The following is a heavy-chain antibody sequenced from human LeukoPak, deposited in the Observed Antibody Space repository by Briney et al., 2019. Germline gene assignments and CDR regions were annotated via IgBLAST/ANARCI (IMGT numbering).Heavy chain of an antibody. D-gene: IGHD5-12*01. Sequence: AGGSLRLSCAASGFSFSSYSMSWVRQAPGKGLEWVSSISSNGGTTYYADSVQGRFTISRDNSRDTVFLQMNSLRAEDTAVYYCVKDRPTWPIDYWGQGTLVTVSS. V-gene: IGHV3-23*01. J-gene: IGHJ4*02. CDR2: ISSNGGTT. CDR3: VKDRPTWPIDY. CDR1: GFSFSSYS.